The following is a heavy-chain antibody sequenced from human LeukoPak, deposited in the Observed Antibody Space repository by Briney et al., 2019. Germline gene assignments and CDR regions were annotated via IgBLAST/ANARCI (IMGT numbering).Heavy chain of an antibody. Sequence: SVKVSCKASGGTFSSYAISWVRQAPGQGLEWMGRIIPILGIANYAQKFQGRVTITADKSTSTDYMELSSLRSEDTAVYYCARLQNSGYEYWGQGTLVTVSS. V-gene: IGHV1-69*04. D-gene: IGHD5-12*01. CDR2: IIPILGIA. CDR3: ARLQNSGYEY. J-gene: IGHJ4*02. CDR1: GGTFSSYA.